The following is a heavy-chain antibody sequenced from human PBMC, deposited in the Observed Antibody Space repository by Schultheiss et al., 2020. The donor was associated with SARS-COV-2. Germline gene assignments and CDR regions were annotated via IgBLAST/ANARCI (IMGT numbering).Heavy chain of an antibody. D-gene: IGHD5-18*01. CDR2: ISSSGGRI. V-gene: IGHV3-48*03. CDR3: ATVLPGYSYGPHDY. Sequence: GESLKISCAASGFTFGHYAMSWVRQPPGKGLEWVSYISSSGGRIYYADSVKGRFTISRDNAKNSLYLQMNSLRAEDTAVYFCATVLPGYSYGPHDYWGQGTLVTVSS. J-gene: IGHJ4*02. CDR1: GFTFGHYA.